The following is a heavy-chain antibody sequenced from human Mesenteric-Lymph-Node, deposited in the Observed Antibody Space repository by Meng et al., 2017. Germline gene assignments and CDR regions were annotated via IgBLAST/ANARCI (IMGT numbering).Heavy chain of an antibody. CDR2: ISYDGSNK. V-gene: IGHV3-30*01. D-gene: IGHD6-13*01. J-gene: IGHJ6*02. Sequence: GESLKISCAASGFTFSTYALHWVRQAPGKGLEWVSVISYDGSNKYYADFVKGRFTISRDNSKNTLYLQMNSLGLEDTAVYYCARGREPNSWQNLYSYYAMDVWGQGTTVTVSS. CDR1: GFTFSTYA. CDR3: ARGREPNSWQNLYSYYAMDV.